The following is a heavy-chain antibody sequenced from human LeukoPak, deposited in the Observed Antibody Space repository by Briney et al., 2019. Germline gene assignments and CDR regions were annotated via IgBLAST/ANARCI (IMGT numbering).Heavy chain of an antibody. V-gene: IGHV1-69*04. D-gene: IGHD3-22*01. CDR3: ARVGEHYYDSSGYMLT. Sequence: ASVKVSCKASGGTFSSYAISWVRQAPGRGLEWMGRIIPILGIANYAQKFQGRVTITADKSTSTAYMELSSLRTEDTAVYYRARVGEHYYDSSGYMLTWGQGTLVTVSS. J-gene: IGHJ4*02. CDR1: GGTFSSYA. CDR2: IIPILGIA.